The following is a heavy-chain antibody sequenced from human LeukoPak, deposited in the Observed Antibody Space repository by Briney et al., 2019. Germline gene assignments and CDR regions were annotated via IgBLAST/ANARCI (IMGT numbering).Heavy chain of an antibody. Sequence: PETLSLTCAVYGGSFSGYYWSWIRQPPGKGLEWIGEINHSGSTNYNPSLKSRVTISVDTSKNQFSLKLSSVTAADTAVYYCARERSGSYYMYYYYMDVWGKGTTVTVSS. J-gene: IGHJ6*03. CDR1: GGSFSGYY. CDR2: INHSGST. CDR3: ARERSGSYYMYYYYMDV. V-gene: IGHV4-34*01. D-gene: IGHD1-26*01.